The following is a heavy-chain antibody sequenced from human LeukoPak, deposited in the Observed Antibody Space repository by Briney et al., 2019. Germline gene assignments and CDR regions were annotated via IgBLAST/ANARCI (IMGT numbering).Heavy chain of an antibody. V-gene: IGHV1-18*01. D-gene: IGHD3-10*01. CDR3: ATLPRGHLFDS. CDR2: ISAYNGNT. J-gene: IGHJ4*02. CDR1: GYTFTSYG. Sequence: ASVKVSCKASGYTFTSYGISWVRQAPGQGLEWMGWISAYNGNTNYAQTLQGRVTMTEDTSTDTAYMELSSLRSDDTAVYFCATLPRGHLFDSWGQGTLVTVSS.